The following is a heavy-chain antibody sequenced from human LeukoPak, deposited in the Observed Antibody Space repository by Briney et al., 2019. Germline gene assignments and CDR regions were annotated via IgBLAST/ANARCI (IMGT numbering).Heavy chain of an antibody. CDR2: INPNSGGT. CDR1: GYTFTGYY. Sequence: ASVKVSCKASGYTFTGYYMHWVRQAPGQGLEWMGWINPNSGGTNYAQKFQGRVTMTRDTSISTAYMELSRLRSDDTAVYYCARDREGATGYPDYWGQGTLVTVSS. J-gene: IGHJ4*02. D-gene: IGHD1-26*01. V-gene: IGHV1-2*02. CDR3: ARDREGATGYPDY.